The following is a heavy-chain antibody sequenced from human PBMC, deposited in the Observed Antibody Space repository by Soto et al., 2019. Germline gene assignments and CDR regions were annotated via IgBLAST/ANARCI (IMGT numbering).Heavy chain of an antibody. CDR1: GFTFSNAW. CDR2: IKSKTDGGTT. D-gene: IGHD2-15*01. Sequence: GGSLRLSCAASGFTFSNAWMSWVRQAPGKGLEWVGRIKSKTDGGTTDYAAPVKGRFTISRDDSKNTLYLQMNSLKTEDTAVYYCTTERGYCSGGSCYFNYYYYYMDVWGKGTTVTVSS. V-gene: IGHV3-15*01. J-gene: IGHJ6*03. CDR3: TTERGYCSGGSCYFNYYYYYMDV.